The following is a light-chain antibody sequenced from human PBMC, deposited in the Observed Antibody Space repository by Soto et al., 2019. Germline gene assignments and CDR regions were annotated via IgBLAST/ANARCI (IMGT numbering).Light chain of an antibody. CDR2: DAS. V-gene: IGKV3-15*01. Sequence: EIALTQSPVTLSVSPGERATLSCRASQSVXGNFAWCQQKPGQAPRLLIXDASTRATGIPDRFSGSGSEKEFTLTLSSLQSEDFAVYYCQQYNNWPTITFGQGTRLEIK. CDR3: QQYNNWPTIT. CDR1: QSVXGN. J-gene: IGKJ5*01.